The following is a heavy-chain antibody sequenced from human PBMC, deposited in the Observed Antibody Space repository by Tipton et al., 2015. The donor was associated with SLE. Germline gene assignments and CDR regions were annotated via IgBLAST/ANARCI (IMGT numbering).Heavy chain of an antibody. Sequence: TLSLTCTVSGDSITNYYWNWIRQPPGKGLEWIGYIYYSGTTNFNPSLKSRVTISVDTSKKQFSLKLSSVTAADTAVYYCARTGYDFWSASNWFDPWGQGTLVTVSS. CDR1: GDSITNYY. J-gene: IGHJ5*02. D-gene: IGHD3-3*01. V-gene: IGHV4-59*08. CDR2: IYYSGTT. CDR3: ARTGYDFWSASNWFDP.